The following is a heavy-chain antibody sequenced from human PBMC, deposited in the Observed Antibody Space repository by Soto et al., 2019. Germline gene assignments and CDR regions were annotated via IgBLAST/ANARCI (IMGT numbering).Heavy chain of an antibody. V-gene: IGHV3-21*01. J-gene: IGHJ3*02. CDR1: GFTFSSYA. CDR3: VSHSGYSSSWYAFDI. Sequence: GGSLRLSCAASGFTFSSYAMSWVRQAPGKGLEWVSSISSSSSYIYYADSVKGRFTISRDNAKNSLYLQMNSLRAEDTAVYYCVSHSGYSSSWYAFDIWGQGTMVTVSS. D-gene: IGHD6-13*01. CDR2: ISSSSSYI.